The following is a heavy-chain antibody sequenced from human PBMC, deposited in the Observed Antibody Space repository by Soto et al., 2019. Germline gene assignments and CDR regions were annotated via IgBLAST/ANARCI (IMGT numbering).Heavy chain of an antibody. CDR1: GGSISSYY. J-gene: IGHJ4*01. Sequence: PSETLSLTCTVSGGSISSYYWSWIRQPPGKGLEWIGYFHSNGATYKDPSLKSRVTISVDTSKNQISLKLDSVTAADTAVYYCASIWFGDFDYWGHGTLVTVSS. V-gene: IGHV4-4*09. D-gene: IGHD3-10*01. CDR3: ASIWFGDFDY. CDR2: FHSNGAT.